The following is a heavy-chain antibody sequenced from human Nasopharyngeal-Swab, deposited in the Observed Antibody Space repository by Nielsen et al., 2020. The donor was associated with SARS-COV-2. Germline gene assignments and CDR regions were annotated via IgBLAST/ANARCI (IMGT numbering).Heavy chain of an antibody. CDR2: IYTSGST. CDR3: ARESAVSARRRWFDP. V-gene: IGHV4-4*07. J-gene: IGHJ5*02. D-gene: IGHD6-6*01. CDR1: GGSISSYY. Sequence: SETLSLTCTVSGGSISSYYWSWIRQPAGKGLEWIGRIYTSGSTNYNPSLKSRVTMSVDTSKSQFSPKVSSVTAADTAVYYCARESAVSARRRWFDPWGQGTLVTVSS.